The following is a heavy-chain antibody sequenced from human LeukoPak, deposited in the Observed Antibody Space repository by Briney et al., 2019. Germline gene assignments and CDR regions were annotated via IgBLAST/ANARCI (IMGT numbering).Heavy chain of an antibody. J-gene: IGHJ4*02. CDR1: GFPLNTYG. V-gene: IGHV1-18*01. CDR2: ISAYNGNT. D-gene: IGHD3-10*01. CDR3: ATGSGSLGY. Sequence: ASVKVSCKASGFPLNTYGISWVRQAPGQGLEWMGWISAYNGNTNYAQKLQGRVTMTTDTSTSTAYMELRSLRSDDTAVYYCATGSGSLGYWGQGTLVTVSS.